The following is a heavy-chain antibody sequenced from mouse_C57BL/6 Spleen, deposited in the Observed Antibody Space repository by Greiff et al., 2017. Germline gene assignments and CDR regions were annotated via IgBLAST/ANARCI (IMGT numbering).Heavy chain of an antibody. CDR2: ISSGGSYT. J-gene: IGHJ3*01. Sequence: EVQLVESGGDLVKPGGSLKLSCAASGFTFSSYGMSWVRQTPDKRLEWVATISSGGSYTYYPDSVKGRFTISRDNAKNTLYLQMSSLKSEDTAMYYCARQGDSSGYVTYWGQGTLVTVSA. V-gene: IGHV5-6*01. CDR3: ARQGDSSGYVTY. D-gene: IGHD3-2*02. CDR1: GFTFSSYG.